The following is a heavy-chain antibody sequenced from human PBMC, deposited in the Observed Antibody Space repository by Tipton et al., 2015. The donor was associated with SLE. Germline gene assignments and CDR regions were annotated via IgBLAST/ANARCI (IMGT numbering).Heavy chain of an antibody. CDR1: GGSFSGYY. CDR3: AGSYSSSSFGY. V-gene: IGHV4-34*01. D-gene: IGHD6-6*01. CDR2: INHSGST. Sequence: TLSLTCAVYGGSFSGYYWSWIRQPPGKGLEWIGEINHSGSTNYNPSLKSRVTISVDTSKNQFSLKLSSVTAADTAVYYCAGSYSSSSFGYWGQGTLVTVSS. J-gene: IGHJ4*02.